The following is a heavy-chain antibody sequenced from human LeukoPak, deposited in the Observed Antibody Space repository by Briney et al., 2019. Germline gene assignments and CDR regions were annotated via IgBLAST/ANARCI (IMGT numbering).Heavy chain of an antibody. V-gene: IGHV1-69*01. CDR2: TIPIVGTA. J-gene: IGHJ6*04. CDR1: GATVTSYA. CDR3: AWEMVRASYGMDV. Sequence: SSVNLSCNPAGATVTSYAIIWWRQAPGQGRGWLGGTIPIVGTANYEHKFPGRGTITADESTSTDYMALSSVRSEDTAVYYCAWEMVRASYGMDVWGKGTTVTVSS. D-gene: IGHD3-10*01.